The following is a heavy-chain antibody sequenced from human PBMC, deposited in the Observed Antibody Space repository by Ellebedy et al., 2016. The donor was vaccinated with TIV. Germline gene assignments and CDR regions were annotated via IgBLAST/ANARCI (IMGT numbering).Heavy chain of an antibody. D-gene: IGHD1-26*01. CDR1: GFSFRSYW. V-gene: IGHV3-7*01. Sequence: GGSLRLSCAASGFSFRSYWMSWVRQAPGKGLEWVANIHQDGSQKYYVDSVKGRFTISRDSAKNSLYLQMNSLRVDDAAMYYCATDGSYGDYLSPTHAFEIWGQGTMLIVSS. CDR2: IHQDGSQK. J-gene: IGHJ3*02. CDR3: ATDGSYGDYLSPTHAFEI.